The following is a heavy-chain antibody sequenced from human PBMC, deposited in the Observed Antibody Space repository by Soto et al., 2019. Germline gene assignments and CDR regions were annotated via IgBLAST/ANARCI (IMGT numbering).Heavy chain of an antibody. CDR1: GFPYNSFT. Sequence: SVKGSCKTSGFPYNSFTISRVQQAPGQGLEWMGGIIPLFGTTHYAQQFQGRVTILADKSTSTAYMELSSLRFEDTAVHYFAETVATSQGLGYYNYQGVDVWGQGITVTVSS. D-gene: IGHD5-12*01. CDR2: IIPLFGTT. J-gene: IGHJ6*02. CDR3: AETVATSQGLGYYNYQGVDV. V-gene: IGHV1-69*06.